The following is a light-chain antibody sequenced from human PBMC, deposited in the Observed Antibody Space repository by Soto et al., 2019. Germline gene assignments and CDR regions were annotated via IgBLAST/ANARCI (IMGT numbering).Light chain of an antibody. Sequence: DIQMTQSPSTLSASVGDRVTITCRASQSIRSWLAWYQQKPGKATHLLIYDASNLESGVPSRFSGSGSGTEFTLTISSLQPDDFSTYYCQQYDSFSKTFGRGTKVDIK. CDR3: QQYDSFSKT. J-gene: IGKJ1*01. CDR2: DAS. V-gene: IGKV1-5*01. CDR1: QSIRSW.